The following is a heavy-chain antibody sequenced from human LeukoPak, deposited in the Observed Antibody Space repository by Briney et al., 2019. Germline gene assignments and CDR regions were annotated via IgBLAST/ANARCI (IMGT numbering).Heavy chain of an antibody. CDR2: IYYSGST. J-gene: IGHJ4*02. Sequence: SQTLSLTCTVSGGSISSGGYYWSWIRQHPGKGLEWLGYIYYSGSTYYNPSLKSRVPISVDTSKNQFSLKLSSVTAADTAVYYCARAGSGYEYYFDYWGQGTLVTVSS. CDR3: ARAGSGYEYYFDY. CDR1: GGSISSGGYY. D-gene: IGHD5-12*01. V-gene: IGHV4-31*03.